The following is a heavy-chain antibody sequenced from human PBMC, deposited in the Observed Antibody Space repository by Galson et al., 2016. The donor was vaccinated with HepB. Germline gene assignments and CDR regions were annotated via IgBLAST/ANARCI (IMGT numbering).Heavy chain of an antibody. V-gene: IGHV3-21*01. Sequence: SLRLSCAASGSTFSSYDMNWVRQAPGKGLEWVSYISSTSSHIYYAESVRGRFTISRDNAKNSLYLQMNSLRAEDTAVYYCVRDDFKLARSAGMDVWGQGTTVTVSS. CDR1: GSTFSSYD. CDR2: ISSTSSHI. CDR3: VRDDFKLARSAGMDV. D-gene: IGHD3-3*02. J-gene: IGHJ6*02.